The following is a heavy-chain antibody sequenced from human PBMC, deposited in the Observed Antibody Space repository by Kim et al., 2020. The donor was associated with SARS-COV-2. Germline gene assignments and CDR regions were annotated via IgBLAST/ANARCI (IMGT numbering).Heavy chain of an antibody. V-gene: IGHV3-11*01. CDR3: ARVPFGDLSASDFYL. J-gene: IGHJ1*01. D-gene: IGHD3-10*01. CDR2: ISSSGSYV. Sequence: GGSLRLSCAASGFIFSDFYMTWIRQAPGKGLEWVSYISSSGSYVNYADSVKGRFTISRDNAQNSLYLQMSSLRAEDTALYYCARVPFGDLSASDFYLGG. CDR1: GFIFSDFY.